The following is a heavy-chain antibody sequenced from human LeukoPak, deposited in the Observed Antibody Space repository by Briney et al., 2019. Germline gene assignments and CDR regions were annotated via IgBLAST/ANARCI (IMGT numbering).Heavy chain of an antibody. CDR2: ISGSGGST. J-gene: IGHJ4*02. CDR1: GFTFSSYA. V-gene: IGHV3-23*01. D-gene: IGHD6-19*01. CDR3: VKGGGSWGGWYVDY. Sequence: GGSLRLSCAASGFTFSSYAMSWVRQAPGKGLEWVSAISGSGGSTYYADSVKGRFIISRDNSKNTLCLQMNSLRAEDTAVYYCVKGGGSWGGWYVDYWGQGTLVTVSS.